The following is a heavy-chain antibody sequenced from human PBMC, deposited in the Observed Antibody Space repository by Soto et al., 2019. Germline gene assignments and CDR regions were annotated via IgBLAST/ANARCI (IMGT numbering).Heavy chain of an antibody. V-gene: IGHV3-11*01. D-gene: IGHD6-6*01. Sequence: VQLAESGGGLVEPGGYLRISCAASGFTFSDYDMSWIRQSPGKGLEWVSFVSSSGTTMYFADSVKGRFTISRDNAKNSLYLQINSLKAEDTAVYYCARMGPRAARPSYWGQGTLVTVSS. CDR2: VSSSGTTM. CDR1: GFTFSDYD. CDR3: ARMGPRAARPSY. J-gene: IGHJ4*02.